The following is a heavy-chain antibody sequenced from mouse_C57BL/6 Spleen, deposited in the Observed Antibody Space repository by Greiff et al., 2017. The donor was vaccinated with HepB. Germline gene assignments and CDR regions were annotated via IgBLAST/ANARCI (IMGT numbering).Heavy chain of an antibody. Sequence: DVKLVESGGGLVQPGGSLSLSCAASGFSFTAYYMSWVRQPPGKALEWLGFIRNKANGYTTEYSASVKGRFTISRDNSQSILYLQMNALRAEDSATYYCARYNSYYGSSLYAMDYWGQGTSVTVSS. J-gene: IGHJ4*01. CDR1: GFSFTAYY. D-gene: IGHD1-1*01. V-gene: IGHV7-3*01. CDR2: IRNKANGYTT. CDR3: ARYNSYYGSSLYAMDY.